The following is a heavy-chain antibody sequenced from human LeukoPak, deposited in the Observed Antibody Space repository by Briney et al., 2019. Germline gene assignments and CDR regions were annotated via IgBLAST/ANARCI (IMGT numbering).Heavy chain of an antibody. CDR3: ARYDSGSSNDAFDI. CDR1: GGSISSYY. V-gene: IGHV4-59*01. J-gene: IGHJ3*02. Sequence: SETLSLTCIVSGGSISSYYWSWIRQPPAKGREWIGYIYNSGRTNYNPSLKSRVTISVDTSKNQFSLKLSSVTAADTAVYYCARYDSGSSNDAFDIWGQGTMVTVSS. D-gene: IGHD1-26*01. CDR2: IYNSGRT.